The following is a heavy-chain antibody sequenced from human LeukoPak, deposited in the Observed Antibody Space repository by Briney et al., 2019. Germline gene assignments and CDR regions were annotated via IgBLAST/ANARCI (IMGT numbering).Heavy chain of an antibody. J-gene: IGHJ3*02. CDR2: LYSGGSA. CDR3: ARSKLEGGAFDI. D-gene: IGHD1-1*01. CDR1: GITVSSNY. V-gene: IGHV3-66*01. Sequence: GGSLRLSCAASGITVSSNYMTWVRQAPGKGLEWVSVLYSGGSAHYADSVMGRFTISRDNSKNTLYLHMNSLRAEDTAMFYCARSKLEGGAFDIWGLGSMVTVSS.